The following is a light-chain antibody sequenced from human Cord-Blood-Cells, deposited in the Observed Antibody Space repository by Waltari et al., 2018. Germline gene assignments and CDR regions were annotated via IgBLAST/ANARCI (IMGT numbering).Light chain of an antibody. CDR2: KAS. Sequence: IQMTKSPSTRSASVGDRAPITCRASQSISIWLAWNQQKPGKAPKLLIYKASSFESGVPSRFSGSGSGTEFTLTISSLQPDDFATYYCQQYNSYSTFGGGTKVEIK. J-gene: IGKJ4*01. CDR3: QQYNSYST. V-gene: IGKV1-5*03. CDR1: QSISIW.